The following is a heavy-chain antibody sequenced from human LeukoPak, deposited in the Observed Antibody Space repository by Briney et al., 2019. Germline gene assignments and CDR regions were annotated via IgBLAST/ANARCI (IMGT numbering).Heavy chain of an antibody. D-gene: IGHD3-10*01. CDR1: GYTFTGYY. J-gene: IGHJ4*02. V-gene: IGHV1-2*02. CDR2: INPNSGGT. Sequence: ASVKVSCKASGYTFTGYYMHWVRQAPGQGLEWMGWINPNSGGTNYAKKFQGRVTMIRVTFIRTAFMEMRRLRSDDTAVDYCWREGGGITRVRAVEFDYWGQGTLVTVSS. CDR3: WREGGGITRVRAVEFDY.